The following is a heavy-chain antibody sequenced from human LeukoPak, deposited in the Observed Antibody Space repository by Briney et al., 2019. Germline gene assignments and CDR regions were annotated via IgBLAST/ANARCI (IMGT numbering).Heavy chain of an antibody. V-gene: IGHV4-39*07. J-gene: IGHJ3*01. CDR2: ISYSGNT. CDR1: SDSISSGSYY. D-gene: IGHD2-15*01. Sequence: SETLSLTCTLSSDSISSGSYYWGWIRQPPGKGLDWIGSISYSGNTYYNPSLKSRVTISVDTSKNQFSLKVKSVTAADTAVYYCARDRAGFSGGSWEDAFDVWGPGTMVTVSS. CDR3: ARDRAGFSGGSWEDAFDV.